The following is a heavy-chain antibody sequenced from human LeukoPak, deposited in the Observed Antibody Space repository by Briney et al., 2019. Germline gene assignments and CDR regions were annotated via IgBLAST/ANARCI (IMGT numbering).Heavy chain of an antibody. Sequence: GGSLRLSCAASGFTFSSCWMSWVRQAPGKGLEWVANIKEDGREKYYVHSVKGRFTVSRDNAKNSLYLQMNSLRAEDTAVYYCARDHYFTEDYWGQGTLVTVSS. J-gene: IGHJ4*02. CDR2: IKEDGREK. CDR3: ARDHYFTEDY. D-gene: IGHD3-9*01. CDR1: GFTFSSCW. V-gene: IGHV3-7*03.